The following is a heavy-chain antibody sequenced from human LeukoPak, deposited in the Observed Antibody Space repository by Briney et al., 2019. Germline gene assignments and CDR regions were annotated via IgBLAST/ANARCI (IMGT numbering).Heavy chain of an antibody. CDR1: GGTFSSYA. V-gene: IGHV1-69*13. Sequence: ASVKVSCKASGGTFSSYAISWVRQAPGQGLEWMGGIIPIFGTANYAQKFQGRVTITADESTSTAYMELSNLRSEDTAVYYCARDGQGITIFGVVPPESYFDYWGQGTLVTVSS. J-gene: IGHJ4*02. CDR2: IIPIFGTA. CDR3: ARDGQGITIFGVVPPESYFDY. D-gene: IGHD3-3*01.